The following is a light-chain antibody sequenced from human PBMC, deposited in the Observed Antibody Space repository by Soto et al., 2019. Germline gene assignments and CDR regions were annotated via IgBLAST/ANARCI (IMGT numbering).Light chain of an antibody. Sequence: QSALTQPAAVSGSPGQSITISCTGTSSDVGGYNYVSWYQQHPGKAPKRMIYEVSNRPSGGSNRFSGSKSGNTASLTISGPQAEDEADYYFSSYTTRSTWVFGGGTQLTVL. J-gene: IGLJ3*02. CDR2: EVS. CDR1: SSDVGGYNY. CDR3: SSYTTRSTWV. V-gene: IGLV2-14*01.